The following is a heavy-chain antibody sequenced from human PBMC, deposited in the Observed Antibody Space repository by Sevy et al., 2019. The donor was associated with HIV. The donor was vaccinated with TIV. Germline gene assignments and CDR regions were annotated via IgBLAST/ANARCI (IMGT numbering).Heavy chain of an antibody. CDR3: ARERWELLRIMDY. V-gene: IGHV3-49*04. CDR2: IRSKAYGGTT. Sequence: GGSLRLSCTASGFTFGDYAMSWVRQAPGKGLEWVGFIRSKAYGGTTEYAASVKGRFTISRDDSKSIAYLQMNSLKTEDTAVYYCARERWELLRIMDYWGQGTLVTVSS. CDR1: GFTFGDYA. D-gene: IGHD1-26*01. J-gene: IGHJ4*02.